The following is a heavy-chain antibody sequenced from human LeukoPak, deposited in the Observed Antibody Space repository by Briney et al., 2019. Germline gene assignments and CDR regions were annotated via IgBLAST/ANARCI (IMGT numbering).Heavy chain of an antibody. CDR1: GFTFSSYS. V-gene: IGHV3-21*01. D-gene: IGHD6-13*01. CDR3: ARFISSSWYFDY. J-gene: IGHJ4*02. Sequence: GGSLRLSCAASGFTFSSYSMNWVRQAPGKGLEWVSSISSSSSYIYYADSVKGRFTISRDNAENSLYLQMNSLRAEDTAVYSCARFISSSWYFDYWGQGTQVTVSS. CDR2: ISSSSSYI.